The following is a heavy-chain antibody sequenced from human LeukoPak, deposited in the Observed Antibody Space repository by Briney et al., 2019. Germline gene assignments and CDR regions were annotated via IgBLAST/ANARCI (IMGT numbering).Heavy chain of an antibody. CDR3: AKGRRLRFLEWLPIDAFDI. V-gene: IGHV3-30*02. CDR2: IRYDGSNK. D-gene: IGHD3-3*01. J-gene: IGHJ3*02. Sequence: GGSLRLSCAASGFTFSSYGMHWVRQAPGKGLEWVAFIRYDGSNKYYADSVKGRFTISRDNSKNTLYLQMNSLRAEDTAVYYCAKGRRLRFLEWLPIDAFDIWGQGTMVTVSS. CDR1: GFTFSSYG.